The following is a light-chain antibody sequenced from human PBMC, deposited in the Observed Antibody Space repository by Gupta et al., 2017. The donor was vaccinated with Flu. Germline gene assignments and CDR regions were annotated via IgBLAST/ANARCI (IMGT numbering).Light chain of an antibody. CDR3: QQYDSTPGV. CDR1: QSVLYSSNNKNY. Sequence: DIVMTQSPDSLAVSLGERATTNCKSSQSVLYSSNNKNYLAWYQQKPGQPPKLVIYWASTRESGVPDRFSGSGSGTDFTLTISSLQAEDVAVYYCQQYDSTPGVFGQGTRLEIK. J-gene: IGKJ5*01. V-gene: IGKV4-1*01. CDR2: WAS.